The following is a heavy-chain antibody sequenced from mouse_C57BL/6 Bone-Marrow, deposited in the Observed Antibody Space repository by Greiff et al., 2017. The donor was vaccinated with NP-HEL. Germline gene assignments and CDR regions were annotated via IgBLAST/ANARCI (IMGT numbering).Heavy chain of an antibody. D-gene: IGHD2-1*01. J-gene: IGHJ2*01. Sequence: EVKLLESGPGLVKPSQSLSLTCSVTGYSITSGYYWNWIRQFPGNKLEWMGYISYDGSNNYNPSLKNRISITRDTSKNQFFLKLNSVTTEDTATYYCARIYYGNYVPYFDYWGQGTTLTVSS. CDR3: ARIYYGNYVPYFDY. CDR1: GYSITSGYY. CDR2: ISYDGSN. V-gene: IGHV3-6*01.